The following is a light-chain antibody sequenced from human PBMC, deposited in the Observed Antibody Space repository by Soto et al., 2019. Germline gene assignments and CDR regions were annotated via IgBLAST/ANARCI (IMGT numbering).Light chain of an antibody. Sequence: QSVLTQPPLVSGAPGQRVTISCTGSSSNIGASYAVHWYQQLPGTAPKLLIYGNSNRPSGVPDRFSGSKSGTSASLAITGLQAEDEADYYCQSYDSSLSGSVFGGGTKLTVL. V-gene: IGLV1-40*01. CDR1: SSNIGASYA. CDR2: GNS. J-gene: IGLJ3*02. CDR3: QSYDSSLSGSV.